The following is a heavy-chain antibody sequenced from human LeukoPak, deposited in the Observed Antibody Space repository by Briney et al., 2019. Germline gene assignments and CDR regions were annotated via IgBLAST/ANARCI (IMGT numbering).Heavy chain of an antibody. Sequence: GGSLRLSCAASGFTFINYWMSWVRQAPGKGLEWVANMKQDGSVKYYVDSMKGRFTISRDNAKNSLYLQVSGLRAEDTAVYFCARIGYSSLSFDYWGQGVLVTVSS. D-gene: IGHD6-6*01. V-gene: IGHV3-7*03. CDR3: ARIGYSSLSFDY. CDR1: GFTFINYW. CDR2: MKQDGSVK. J-gene: IGHJ4*02.